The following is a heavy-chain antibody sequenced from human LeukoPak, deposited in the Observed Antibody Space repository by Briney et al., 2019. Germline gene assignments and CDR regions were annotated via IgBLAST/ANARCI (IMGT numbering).Heavy chain of an antibody. Sequence: GGSLRLSCAASGFTFSSYAMHWVRQAPGKGLEWVAVISYDGSNKYYADSVKGRFTISRDNSKNTLYLQMNGLRAEDTAVYYCAKGDSSLSDYWGQGTLVTVSS. V-gene: IGHV3-30-3*01. D-gene: IGHD6-6*01. CDR1: GFTFSSYA. CDR3: AKGDSSLSDY. CDR2: ISYDGSNK. J-gene: IGHJ4*02.